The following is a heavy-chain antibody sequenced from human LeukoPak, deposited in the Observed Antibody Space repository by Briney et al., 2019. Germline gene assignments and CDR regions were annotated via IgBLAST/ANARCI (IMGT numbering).Heavy chain of an antibody. CDR3: ARGPFGSGSFLDY. CDR1: GYIFSSND. V-gene: IGHV1-8*01. J-gene: IGHJ4*02. Sequence: ASVKVSCKASGYIFSSNDINWVRQAAGQGLEWMGWMNPNSGDTGYTQKFQGRVAMTRSTSITPAYMELSSMRSEDTAVYYCARGPFGSGSFLDYWGQGTMVTVSS. D-gene: IGHD3-10*01. CDR2: MNPNSGDT.